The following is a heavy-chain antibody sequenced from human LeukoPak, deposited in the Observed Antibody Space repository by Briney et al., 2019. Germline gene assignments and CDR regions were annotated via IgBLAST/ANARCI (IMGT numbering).Heavy chain of an antibody. CDR1: GGSISSSNYY. Sequence: PSETLSLTCIVSGGSISSSNYYWGWIRQPPGKGLEWIGTIYYTGSTYYNPSLKSRVTISVDTSKNQFSLKLSSVTAADTAVYYCARHTSMVRGVKDWFDPWGQGTLVTVSS. D-gene: IGHD3-10*01. CDR3: ARHTSMVRGVKDWFDP. J-gene: IGHJ5*02. CDR2: IYYTGST. V-gene: IGHV4-39*01.